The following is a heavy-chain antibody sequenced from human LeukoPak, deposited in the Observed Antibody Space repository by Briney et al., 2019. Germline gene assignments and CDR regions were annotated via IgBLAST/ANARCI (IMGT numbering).Heavy chain of an antibody. J-gene: IGHJ4*02. CDR1: GFTFSNSW. V-gene: IGHV3-15*01. CDR3: TTLTMKLVHPHY. CDR2: IKSKIDGGTT. D-gene: IGHD3-22*01. Sequence: GGSLRLSCAASGFTFSNSWMNWVRQAPGKGLEWVGLIKSKIDGGTTDYAAPVKGRFTVSRDDSKNTLYLQMNSLKTEDTAVYYCTTLTMKLVHPHYWGLGTLVTVSS.